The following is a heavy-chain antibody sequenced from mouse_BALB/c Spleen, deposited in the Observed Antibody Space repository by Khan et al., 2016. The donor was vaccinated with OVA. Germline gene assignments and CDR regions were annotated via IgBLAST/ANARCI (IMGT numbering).Heavy chain of an antibody. V-gene: IGHV4-1*02. CDR1: GFDFSRYW. D-gene: IGHD2-14*01. Sequence: EVELVESGGGLVQPGGSLKLSCAASGFDFSRYWMSWVRQAPGKGLEWIGEINPDSSTINYTPSLKDKFIISRDNAKTTLYLEMSKVRSEDTVLYYCARPDRYDGRAWFAYWGQGTLVTVSA. J-gene: IGHJ3*01. CDR2: INPDSSTI. CDR3: ARPDRYDGRAWFAY.